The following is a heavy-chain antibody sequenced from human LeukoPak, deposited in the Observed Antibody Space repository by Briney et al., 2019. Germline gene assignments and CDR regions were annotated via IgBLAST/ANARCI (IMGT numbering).Heavy chain of an antibody. D-gene: IGHD6-19*01. V-gene: IGHV3-30*18. J-gene: IGHJ5*02. CDR3: AKDLGLQWLVLGT. CDR2: ISYDGSNK. Sequence: GGSLRLSCAASGFTFSSYGMHWVRQAPGKGLEWVAVISYDGSNKYYADSVKGRFTISRDNSKNTLYLQMNSLRAEDTAVYYCAKDLGLQWLVLGTWGQGTLVTVSS. CDR1: GFTFSSYG.